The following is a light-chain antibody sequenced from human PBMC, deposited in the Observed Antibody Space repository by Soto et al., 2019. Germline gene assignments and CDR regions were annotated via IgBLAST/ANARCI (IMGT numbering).Light chain of an antibody. V-gene: IGKV1-27*01. CDR2: GIS. Sequence: DFQLTQSPSSLSASVGDTGTSTWRASQIFSTYLAWYQQKPGKVPKLVMSGISTLQSGVPSRFSVSGYGTEFTLTISRLQNEDFATYYCQQYDVDSGTFGQGTKVDIK. CDR3: QQYDVDSGT. CDR1: QIFSTY. J-gene: IGKJ1*01.